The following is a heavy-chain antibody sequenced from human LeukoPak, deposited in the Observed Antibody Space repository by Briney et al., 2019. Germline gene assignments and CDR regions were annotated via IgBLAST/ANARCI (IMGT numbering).Heavy chain of an antibody. CDR3: ARTRFLEWFDAFDI. J-gene: IGHJ3*02. CDR2: IYHSGST. D-gene: IGHD3-3*01. CDR1: GGSLSSGGYY. Sequence: SETLSLTCTVSGGSLSSGGYYWSWIRQPPGKGLEWIVYIYHSGSTYYNPSLKSRVTISVDRSKNQFSLKLSSVTAADTAVYYCARTRFLEWFDAFDIWGQGTMVTVSS. V-gene: IGHV4-30-2*01.